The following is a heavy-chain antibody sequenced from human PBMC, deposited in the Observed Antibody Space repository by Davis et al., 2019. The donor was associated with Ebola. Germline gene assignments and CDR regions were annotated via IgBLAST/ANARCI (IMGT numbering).Heavy chain of an antibody. J-gene: IGHJ6*02. CDR1: GGTFSSYA. CDR3: ARRATMVRGVIITNYGMDV. CDR2: ISAYNGNT. D-gene: IGHD3-10*01. Sequence: ASVKVSCKASGGTFSSYAISWVRQAPGQGLEWMGWISAYNGNTNYAQKLQGRVTMTTDTSTSTAYMELRSLRSDDTAVYYCARRATMVRGVIITNYGMDVWGQGTTVTVSS. V-gene: IGHV1-18*01.